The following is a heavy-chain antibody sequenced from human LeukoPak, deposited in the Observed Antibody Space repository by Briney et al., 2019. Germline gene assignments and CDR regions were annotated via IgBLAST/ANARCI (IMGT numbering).Heavy chain of an antibody. J-gene: IGHJ5*02. CDR3: ARDFSGEWEQVTGWWLDP. CDR2: IIPIFGTA. CDR1: GGTFSSYA. D-gene: IGHD3-16*01. Sequence: GSSVKVSCKASGGTFSSYAISWVRQAPGQGLEWMGGIIPIFGTANYAQKFKGRVTVTRDMSTRTVYMELSDLRPDDTAVYYCARDFSGEWEQVTGWWLDPWGQGTLVIVSS. V-gene: IGHV1-69*05.